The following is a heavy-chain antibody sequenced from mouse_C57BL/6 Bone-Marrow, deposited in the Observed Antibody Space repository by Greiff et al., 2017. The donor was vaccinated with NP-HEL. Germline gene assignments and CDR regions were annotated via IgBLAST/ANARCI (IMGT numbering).Heavy chain of an antibody. J-gene: IGHJ2*01. V-gene: IGHV1-66*01. CDR1: GYSFTSYY. Sequence: QVQLQQSGPELVKPGASVKISCKASGYSFTSYYIHWVKQRPGQGLEWIGWIYPGSGNTKYNEKFKGKATLTADTSSSTAYMQLSSLTSEDSAVYYCARLGAYYFDYWGQGTTLTVSS. CDR2: IYPGSGNT. CDR3: ARLGAYYFDY.